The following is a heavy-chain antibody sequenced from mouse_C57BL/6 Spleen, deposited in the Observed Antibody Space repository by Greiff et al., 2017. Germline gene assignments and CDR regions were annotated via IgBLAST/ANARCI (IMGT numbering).Heavy chain of an antibody. V-gene: IGHV1-82*01. Sequence: QVQLQQSGPELVKPGASVKISCKASGYAFCSSWMNWVKQRPGKGLEWIGRIYPGDGDTNYNGKFKGKATLTADKSSSTAYMQLSSRTSEDSAVYFFARLTGTYFDYWGQGTTLTVSS. CDR3: ARLTGTYFDY. J-gene: IGHJ2*01. CDR2: IYPGDGDT. CDR1: GYAFCSSW. D-gene: IGHD4-1*01.